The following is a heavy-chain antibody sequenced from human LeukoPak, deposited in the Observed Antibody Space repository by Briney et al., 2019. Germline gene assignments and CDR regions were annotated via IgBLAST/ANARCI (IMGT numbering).Heavy chain of an antibody. CDR2: ISSSSSYI. J-gene: IGHJ5*02. CDR3: ARDKDRNWFDP. CDR1: GFTFGSYS. Sequence: GGSLRLSCAASGFTFGSYSMNWVRQAPGKGLEWVSSISSSSSYIYYADSVKGRFTISRDNAKNSLYLQMNSLRAEDTAVYYCARDKDRNWFDPWGQGTLVTVSS. V-gene: IGHV3-21*01. D-gene: IGHD2-15*01.